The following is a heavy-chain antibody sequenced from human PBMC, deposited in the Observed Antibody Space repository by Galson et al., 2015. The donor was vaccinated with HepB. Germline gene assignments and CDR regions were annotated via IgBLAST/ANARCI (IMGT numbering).Heavy chain of an antibody. CDR3: AKDLYGIVVVPGSWFDP. Sequence: SLRLPCAASGFTFSSSALSWVRQAPGKGLEWVSAISGCGGSTYYAASVKGRFTISRDNSKNTLYLQMNSLRAEDPAVYYCAKDLYGIVVVPGSWFDPWVQGTLVTVSS. CDR1: GFTFSSSA. CDR2: ISGCGGST. J-gene: IGHJ5*02. D-gene: IGHD2-2*01. V-gene: IGHV3-23*01.